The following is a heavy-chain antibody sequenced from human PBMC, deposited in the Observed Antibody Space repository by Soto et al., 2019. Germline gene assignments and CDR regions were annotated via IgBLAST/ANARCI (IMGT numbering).Heavy chain of an antibody. J-gene: IGHJ6*02. D-gene: IGHD4-4*01. V-gene: IGHV1-69*01. CDR1: GGTFSSYA. Sequence: QVQLVQSGAEVKKPGSSVKVSCKASGGTFSSYAISWVRQAPGQGLEWMGGIIPIFGTANYAQKFQGRVTITADESTSTAYMELSSVRSEDTAVYYCARDLWTTVTPPYCSCGMDVWGQGTTVTVSS. CDR3: ARDLWTTVTPPYCSCGMDV. CDR2: IIPIFGTA.